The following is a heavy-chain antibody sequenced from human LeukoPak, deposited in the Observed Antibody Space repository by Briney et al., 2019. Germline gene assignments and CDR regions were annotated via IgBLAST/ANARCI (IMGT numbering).Heavy chain of an antibody. CDR1: GFTVSSTY. CDR2: IYGGGTT. D-gene: IGHD2-2*01. Sequence: GGSLTLSCAASGFTVSSTYMIWVRQAPGKGLEWVSIIYGGGTTYYADFVKGRFTLSRDSSKNTMFLKMNTLRADDTAMYYCAEGSLGSSMSCDCCPLDYWGQGTVVIASS. J-gene: IGHJ4*02. V-gene: IGHV3-53*01. CDR3: AEGSLGSSMSCDCCPLDY.